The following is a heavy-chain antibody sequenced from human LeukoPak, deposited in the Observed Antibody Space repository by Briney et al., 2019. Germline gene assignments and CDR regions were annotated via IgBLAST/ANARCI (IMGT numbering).Heavy chain of an antibody. CDR2: IYYSGTT. CDR1: GGSISNYY. D-gene: IGHD3-22*01. CDR3: ARKRYDDPYFFDY. Sequence: SETLSLTCIVSGGSISNYYWSWIRQPPGKGLEWIGYIYYSGTTYYNPSLRSRVTISVDTSKNQFSLKLNSVTAADTAVYYCARKRYDDPYFFDYWGQGTLVTVSS. V-gene: IGHV4-30-4*08. J-gene: IGHJ4*02.